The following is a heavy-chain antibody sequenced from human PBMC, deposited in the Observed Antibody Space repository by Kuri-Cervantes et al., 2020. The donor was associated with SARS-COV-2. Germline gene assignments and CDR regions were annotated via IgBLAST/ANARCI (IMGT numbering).Heavy chain of an antibody. CDR3: ARLSFGASGYYYYMDV. V-gene: IGHV4-61*09. CDR1: GGSISSGSYY. CDR2: IYTSGST. Sequence: LRLSCTVSGGSISSGSYYWSWIRQPAGKGLEWIGYIYTSGSTNYNPSLKSRITISVDTSKNQFSLKLSSVTAADTAVYYCARLSFGASGYYYYMDVWGKGTTVTVSS. J-gene: IGHJ6*03. D-gene: IGHD3-3*01.